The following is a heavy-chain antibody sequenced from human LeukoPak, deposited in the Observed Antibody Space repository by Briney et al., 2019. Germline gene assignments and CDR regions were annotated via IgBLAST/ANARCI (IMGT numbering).Heavy chain of an antibody. CDR3: ARESGRYDYVWGSYQGGD. V-gene: IGHV3-30-3*01. D-gene: IGHD3-16*02. Sequence: QPGRPLRLSCAASGLTFSSYAMHWVRQAPGKGLEWWAVILYDGSNKYYADSVKGRFTISRDHSKHTLYLQLNSLRAEATAVYYCARESGRYDYVWGSYQGGDWGQGTLVTVSS. J-gene: IGHJ4*02. CDR1: GLTFSSYA. CDR2: ILYDGSNK.